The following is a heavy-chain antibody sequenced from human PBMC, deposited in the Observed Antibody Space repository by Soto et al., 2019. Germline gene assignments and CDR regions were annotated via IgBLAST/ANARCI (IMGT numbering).Heavy chain of an antibody. V-gene: IGHV4-59*01. CDR1: GGSISSYY. J-gene: IGHJ5*02. D-gene: IGHD3-9*01. Sequence: SSETLSLTCTVSGGSISSYYWSWIRQPPGKGLEWIGYIYYSGSTNYNPSLKSRVTISVDTSKNQFSLKLSSVTAADTAVYYCARVRGDFDLVNWFDPWGQGTLVTVSS. CDR3: ARVRGDFDLVNWFDP. CDR2: IYYSGST.